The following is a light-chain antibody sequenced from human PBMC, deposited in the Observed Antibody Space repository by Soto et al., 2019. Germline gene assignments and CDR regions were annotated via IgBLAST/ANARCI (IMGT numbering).Light chain of an antibody. CDR1: QSVSSY. CDR2: GAS. CDR3: QQYNKWPPLT. V-gene: IGKV3D-15*01. J-gene: IGKJ4*01. Sequence: EIVLTQSPATLSLSPGERATLSCSASQSVSSYLAWYQQKPGQAPRLLIYGASTRATGTPARFSGSGSGTEFTLTISSLQSEDFAVYYCQQYNKWPPLTFGGGTKVDIK.